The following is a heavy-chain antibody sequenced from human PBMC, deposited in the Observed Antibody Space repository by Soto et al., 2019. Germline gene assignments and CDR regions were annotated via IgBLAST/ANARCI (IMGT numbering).Heavy chain of an antibody. CDR1: GFSFSSYG. CDR2: ISYDGANK. J-gene: IGHJ4*02. V-gene: IGHV3-30*18. Sequence: QVQLVESGGGVVQPGRSLRLSCAASGFSFSSYGMHWVRQAPGKGLEWVAVISYDGANKYYADSVKGRFTISRDNSKNTLYLQINSLIVEDTAFYYCAKDFAPVPRELPLDYWGQGTLVTVSS. D-gene: IGHD1-26*01. CDR3: AKDFAPVPRELPLDY.